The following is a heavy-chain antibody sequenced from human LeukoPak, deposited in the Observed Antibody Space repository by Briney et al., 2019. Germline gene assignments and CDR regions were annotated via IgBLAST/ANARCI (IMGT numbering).Heavy chain of an antibody. J-gene: IGHJ6*02. D-gene: IGHD6-19*01. CDR2: IIPILGIA. CDR1: GYTLTGYY. CDR3: ASEEDSRWQWHFYGMDV. Sequence: ASVKVSCKASGYTLTGYYVHWVRQAPGQGLEWMGRIIPILGIANYAQKFQGRVTITADKSTSTAYMELSSLRSEDTAVYYCASEEDSRWQWHFYGMDVWGQGTTVTVSS. V-gene: IGHV1-69*04.